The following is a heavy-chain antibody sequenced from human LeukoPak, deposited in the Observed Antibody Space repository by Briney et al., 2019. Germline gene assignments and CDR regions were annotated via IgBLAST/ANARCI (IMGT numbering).Heavy chain of an antibody. CDR3: AKVDYGDLPFDY. Sequence: PGGSLRLSCAASGFTFSSYAMSWVRLAPGKGLEWVSVISGSGGSTYYADSVKGRFTIPRDNSKNTLYLQMNSLRAEDTAVYYCAKVDYGDLPFDYWGQGTLVTVSS. J-gene: IGHJ4*02. D-gene: IGHD4-17*01. CDR1: GFTFSSYA. V-gene: IGHV3-23*01. CDR2: ISGSGGST.